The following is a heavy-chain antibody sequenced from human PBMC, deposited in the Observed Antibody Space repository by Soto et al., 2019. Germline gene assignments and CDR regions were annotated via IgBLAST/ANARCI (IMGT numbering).Heavy chain of an antibody. D-gene: IGHD2-15*01. CDR1: GYTFTSYD. V-gene: IGHV1-8*01. J-gene: IGHJ3*02. CDR3: ARDPVVVAARRVAFDI. Sequence: ASVKVSCKASGYTFTSYDINWVRQATGQGLEWMGWMNPNSGNTGYAQKFQGRVTMTRNTSISTAYMELSSLRSEDTAVYYCARDPVVVAARRVAFDIWGQGTMVTVSS. CDR2: MNPNSGNT.